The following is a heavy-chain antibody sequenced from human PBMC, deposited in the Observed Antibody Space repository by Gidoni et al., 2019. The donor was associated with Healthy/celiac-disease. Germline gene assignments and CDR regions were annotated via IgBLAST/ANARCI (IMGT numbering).Heavy chain of an antibody. CDR3: AADSTPVAGGPKRGYYYGMDV. V-gene: IGHV1-58*02. D-gene: IGHD6-19*01. CDR1: GFTFTSSA. CDR2: IFVGSVNT. Sequence: QMQLVQSGPEVKKPGTSVKVSCKASGFTFTSSAMQWVRQARGQRLEWIGWIFVGSVNTNYAKKFQERVTITRDMSTSTAYMELSSLRSEDTAVYYCAADSTPVAGGPKRGYYYGMDVWGQGTTVTVSS. J-gene: IGHJ6*02.